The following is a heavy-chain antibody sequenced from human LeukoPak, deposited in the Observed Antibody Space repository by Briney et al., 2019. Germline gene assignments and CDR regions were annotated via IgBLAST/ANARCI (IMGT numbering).Heavy chain of an antibody. CDR3: ARHWVEMTTPYSFDY. CDR1: GGSISNYY. CDR2: IYNSGST. J-gene: IGHJ4*02. Sequence: SETLSLTCTVSGGSISNYYWSWIRQPPGKGLEWIGYIYNSGSTNYNPSLKSRVTISVDTSKNQFSLKLSSVTAADTAMYYCARHWVEMTTPYSFDYWGQGTLVTVSS. V-gene: IGHV4-59*08. D-gene: IGHD5-24*01.